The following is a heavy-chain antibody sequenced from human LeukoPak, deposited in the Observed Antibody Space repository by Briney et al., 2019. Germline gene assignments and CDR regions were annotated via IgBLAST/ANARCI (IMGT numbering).Heavy chain of an antibody. J-gene: IGHJ4*02. V-gene: IGHV1-3*01. CDR2: IIAANGKT. CDR3: ARSKDFPFFDA. Sequence: GASVKVSCKASRDTFSSYAIYWVRRAPGQRLEWMAWIIAANGKTKYARRFQGRVSITTDTSARTAYMELRSLGSEDTAIYYCARSKDFPFFDAWGQGTLVTVSS. CDR1: RDTFSSYA. D-gene: IGHD5/OR15-5a*01.